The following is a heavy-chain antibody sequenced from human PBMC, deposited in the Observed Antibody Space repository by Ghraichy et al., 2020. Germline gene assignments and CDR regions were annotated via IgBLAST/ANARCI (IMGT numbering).Heavy chain of an antibody. CDR2: ISYDGTIK. D-gene: IGHD2-21*01. CDR3: ARDGTRGYYSPDVDY. J-gene: IGHJ4*02. Sequence: GGSLSLSCEASGFTFSNFPLHWVRQAPGKGLEWVTLISYDGTIKYYADSVRGRFSISRDNSNNTVFLHLNSLRPEDTAVYYCARDGTRGYYSPDVDYWGRGTLGTVAS. CDR1: GFTFSNFP. V-gene: IGHV3-30-3*01.